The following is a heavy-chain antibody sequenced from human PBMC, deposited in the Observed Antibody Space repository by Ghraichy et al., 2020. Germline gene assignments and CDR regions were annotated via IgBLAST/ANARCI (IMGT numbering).Heavy chain of an antibody. CDR1: GGSISSSSYY. CDR2: IYYSGST. Sequence: SETLSLTCTVSGGSISSSSYYWGWIRQPPGNGLEWIGSIYYSGSTYYNPSLKSRVTISVDTSKNQFSLKLSSVTAADTAVYYCARQGGTMVRAVTLIGRGGMDVWGQGTTVTVSS. CDR3: ARQGGTMVRAVTLIGRGGMDV. D-gene: IGHD3-10*01. V-gene: IGHV4-39*01. J-gene: IGHJ6*02.